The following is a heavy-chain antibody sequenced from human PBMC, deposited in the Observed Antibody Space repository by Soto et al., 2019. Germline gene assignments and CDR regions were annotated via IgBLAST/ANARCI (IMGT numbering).Heavy chain of an antibody. Sequence: QVQLVESGGGVVQPGRSLRLSCAASGFTFSSYGMHWVRQAPGKGLEWVAVIWYDGSNKYYADSVKGRFTISRDNSKNTLYLQMNSLRAEDTGVYYCAGSYSSSSMDYWGQGTLVTVSS. D-gene: IGHD6-6*01. V-gene: IGHV3-33*01. CDR1: GFTFSSYG. CDR3: AGSYSSSSMDY. J-gene: IGHJ4*02. CDR2: IWYDGSNK.